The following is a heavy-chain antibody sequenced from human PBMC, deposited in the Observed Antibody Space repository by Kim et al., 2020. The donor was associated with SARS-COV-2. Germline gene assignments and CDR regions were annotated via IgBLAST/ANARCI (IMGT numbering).Heavy chain of an antibody. CDR3: ARNIVVVVAARGYFDY. D-gene: IGHD2-15*01. V-gene: IGHV4-31*03. J-gene: IGHJ4*02. Sequence: SETLSLTCTVSGGSISSGGYYWSWIRQHPGKGLEWIGYIYYSGSTYYNPSLKSRVTISVDTSKNQFSLKLSSVTAADTAVYYCARNIVVVVAARGYFDYWGQGALVTVSS. CDR1: GGSISSGGYY. CDR2: IYYSGST.